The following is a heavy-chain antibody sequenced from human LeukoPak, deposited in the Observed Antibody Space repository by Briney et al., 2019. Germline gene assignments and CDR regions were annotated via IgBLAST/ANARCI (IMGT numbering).Heavy chain of an antibody. Sequence: SLRLSCAASGFTFDDYAMHWVRQAPGKGLEWVSGISWNSGSIGYADSVKGRFTISRDNAKNSLYLQMNSLRAEDTAVYYCAKDIGVYSSSWYHFDYWGQGTLVTVSS. CDR3: AKDIGVYSSSWYHFDY. J-gene: IGHJ4*02. CDR2: ISWNSGSI. CDR1: GFTFDDYA. V-gene: IGHV3-9*01. D-gene: IGHD6-13*01.